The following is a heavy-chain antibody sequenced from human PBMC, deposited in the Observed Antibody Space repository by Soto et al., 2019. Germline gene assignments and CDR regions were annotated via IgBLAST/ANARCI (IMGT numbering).Heavy chain of an antibody. Sequence: GGSLRLSCAASGFTFSGYAMSWVRQAPGKGLEWVSAISGSGGSTYYADSVKGRFTISRDNSKNTLYLQMNSLRAEDTAVYYCAKGITMVRGVTPPLNYYYYYGMDVWGQGTTVTVSS. CDR1: GFTFSGYA. D-gene: IGHD3-10*01. J-gene: IGHJ6*02. CDR3: AKGITMVRGVTPPLNYYYYYGMDV. CDR2: ISGSGGST. V-gene: IGHV3-23*01.